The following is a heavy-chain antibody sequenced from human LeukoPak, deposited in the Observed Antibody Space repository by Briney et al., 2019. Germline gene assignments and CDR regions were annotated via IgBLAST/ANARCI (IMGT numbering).Heavy chain of an antibody. CDR1: GYTFTGYY. D-gene: IGHD2-2*01. J-gene: IGHJ6*02. V-gene: IGHV1-2*02. CDR2: INPNSGGT. Sequence: ASVKVSCKASGYTFTGYYMHWLRQAPGQGLEWMGWINPNSGGTNYAQKFQGRVTMTRDPSISTAYMELSRRRSDDTAVYYCAIRNIVVVPAATGRNMDVWGQGTTVTVSS. CDR3: AIRNIVVVPAATGRNMDV.